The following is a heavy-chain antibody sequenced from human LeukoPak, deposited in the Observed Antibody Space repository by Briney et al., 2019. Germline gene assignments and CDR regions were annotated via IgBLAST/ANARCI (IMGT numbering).Heavy chain of an antibody. V-gene: IGHV3-23*01. CDR2: ISGSGGST. CDR1: GFTFNTND. Sequence: PGGSLRLSCAASGFTFNTNDMHWVRQAPGKGLEWVSAISGSGGSTYYADSVKGRFTISRDNSKNTLYLQMNSLRAEDTAVYYCAEDLWKAARSDYWGQGTLVTVSS. CDR3: AEDLWKAARSDY. J-gene: IGHJ4*02. D-gene: IGHD6-6*01.